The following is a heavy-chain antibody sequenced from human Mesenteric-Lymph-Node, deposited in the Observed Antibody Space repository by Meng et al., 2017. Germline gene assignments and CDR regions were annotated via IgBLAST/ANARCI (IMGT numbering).Heavy chain of an antibody. V-gene: IGHV1-8*03. CDR3: ARGKKVDTAMTY. J-gene: IGHJ4*02. CDR2: MNPNSGNT. D-gene: IGHD5-18*01. CDR1: GGTFSSYD. Sequence: ASVKVSCKASGGTFSSYDINWVRQATGQGLEWMGWMNPNSGNTGYAQKFQGRVTITRNTSISTAYMELSSLRSEDTAVYYCARGKKVDTAMTYWGQGTRVTVSS.